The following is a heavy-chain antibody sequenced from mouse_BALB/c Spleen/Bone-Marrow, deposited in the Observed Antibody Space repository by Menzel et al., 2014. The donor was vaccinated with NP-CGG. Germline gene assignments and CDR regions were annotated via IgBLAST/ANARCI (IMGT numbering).Heavy chain of an antibody. Sequence: LVESGPELVKPGALVKISCKASGYTFTSYDISWVKQRPGQGLEWIGWIYPGDGSTKYNEKFKGKATLTADKSSSTAYMQLSSLTSENSAVYFCARSGDSSGYGFAYWGQGTLVTVSA. CDR2: IYPGDGST. D-gene: IGHD3-2*01. V-gene: IGHV1S33*01. J-gene: IGHJ3*01. CDR1: GYTFTSYD. CDR3: ARSGDSSGYGFAY.